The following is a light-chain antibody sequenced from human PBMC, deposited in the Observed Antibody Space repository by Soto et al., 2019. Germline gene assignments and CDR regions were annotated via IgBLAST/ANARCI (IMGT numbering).Light chain of an antibody. V-gene: IGKV4-1*01. Sequence: DIVLTQSPDSLAVSLGERATISCRSSQSVLYSPNSKNYIAWFQQKPGQPPKLLIYWGSILEPGVPDRISGSGSETEFTLTISSLQAEDVAVYYCQQYYDAPYTFGQGTKLEIK. CDR3: QQYYDAPYT. CDR2: WGS. J-gene: IGKJ2*01. CDR1: QSVLYSPNSKNY.